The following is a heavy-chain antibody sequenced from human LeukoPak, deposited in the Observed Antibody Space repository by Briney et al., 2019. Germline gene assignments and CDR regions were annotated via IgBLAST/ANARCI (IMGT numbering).Heavy chain of an antibody. CDR3: ARGGIAAAATYFDY. D-gene: IGHD6-13*01. V-gene: IGHV3-21*01. CDR2: IGSSSSYI. J-gene: IGHJ4*02. Sequence: PGGSLRLSCAASGFTFSSYSMNWVRQAPGKGLEWVSSIGSSSSYIYYADSVKGRFTISRDNAKNSLYLQMNSLRAEDTAVYYCARGGIAAAATYFDYWGQGILVTVSS. CDR1: GFTFSSYS.